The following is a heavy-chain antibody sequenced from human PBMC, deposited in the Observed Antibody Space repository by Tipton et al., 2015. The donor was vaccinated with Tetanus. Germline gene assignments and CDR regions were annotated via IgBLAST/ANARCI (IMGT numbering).Heavy chain of an antibody. CDR2: MSKDGGFK. Sequence: SLRLSCAASGFTFSNYGMHWVRQAPGKGLEWVAVMSKDGGFKHYVDSAKGRCAVSRDNSKNTVYLQMNSLSAEDTAVYYCARDGDTSGHYGIFDSWGQGTLLIVSS. CDR1: GFTFSNYG. J-gene: IGHJ4*02. D-gene: IGHD3-22*01. CDR3: ARDGDTSGHYGIFDS. V-gene: IGHV3-30*03.